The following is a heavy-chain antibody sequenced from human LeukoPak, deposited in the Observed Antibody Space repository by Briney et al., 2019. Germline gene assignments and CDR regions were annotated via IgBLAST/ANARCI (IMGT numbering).Heavy chain of an antibody. CDR2: INPSDGST. D-gene: IGHD3-3*01. CDR1: GHTFISNY. CDR3: ASGSFWDH. Sequence: ASVKVSCKASGHTFISNYMHWVRQAPGHGLEWMGMINPSDGSTSSTQQFQARVTMTRDSSTSTFYMESSSLRSEDTAVYYCASGSFWDHWGQGTLVTVS. J-gene: IGHJ4*02. V-gene: IGHV1-46*01.